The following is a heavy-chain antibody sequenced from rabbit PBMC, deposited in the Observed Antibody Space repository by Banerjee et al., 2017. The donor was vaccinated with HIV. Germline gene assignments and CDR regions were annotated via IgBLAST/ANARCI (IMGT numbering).Heavy chain of an antibody. Sequence: QSLEESGGDLVKPGASLTLTCTASGFSFSSSYYMCWVRQAPGKGLEWIGYIYTDDGSTYYASWAKGRFTISKTSSTTVTLQVTSLTAADTATYFCARGVNEGNALWGPGTLVTVS. CDR3: ARGVNEGNAL. CDR2: IYTDDGST. D-gene: IGHD6-1*01. V-gene: IGHV1S40*01. J-gene: IGHJ6*01. CDR1: GFSFSSSYY.